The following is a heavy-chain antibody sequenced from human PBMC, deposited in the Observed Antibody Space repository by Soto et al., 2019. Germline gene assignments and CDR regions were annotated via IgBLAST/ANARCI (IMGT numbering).Heavy chain of an antibody. J-gene: IGHJ6*02. CDR3: ATRLPEVVPAATSYYYYGMDV. V-gene: IGHV5-10-1*01. CDR1: GYSFTSYW. CDR2: IDPSDSYT. D-gene: IGHD2-2*01. Sequence: GESLKISCKGSGYSFTSYWISWVRQMPGKGLEWMGRIDPSDSYTNYSPSFQGHVTISADKSISTAYLQWSSLKASDTAMYYCATRLPEVVPAATSYYYYGMDVWGQGTTVTVSS.